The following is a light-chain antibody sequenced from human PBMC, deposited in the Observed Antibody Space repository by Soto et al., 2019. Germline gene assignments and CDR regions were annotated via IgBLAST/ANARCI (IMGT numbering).Light chain of an antibody. CDR3: QQSYSTPWT. CDR2: TAS. Sequence: DIQMTQSPSSLSASVGDRVTITCRASQSITNSLNWYQQKPGKAPKLLIYTASSLQSGVPSRFSGSGSGTDFTLTISSLQPEDFATYYCQQSYSTPWTFGQVTKVEIK. V-gene: IGKV1-39*01. J-gene: IGKJ1*01. CDR1: QSITNS.